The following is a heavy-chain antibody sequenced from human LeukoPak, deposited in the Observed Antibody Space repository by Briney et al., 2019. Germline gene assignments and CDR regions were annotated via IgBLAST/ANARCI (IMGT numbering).Heavy chain of an antibody. Sequence: SSETLSLTCTVSGGSVSSGNYYWTWIRQPPGKGLEWIGYNSYSGSANYNPSLKSRVTILLDTSKNRFSLKLSSVTAADTAIYSCARRVSGDYGHWFDPWGQGTLVTVSS. V-gene: IGHV4-61*01. CDR1: GGSVSSGNYY. CDR2: NSYSGSA. J-gene: IGHJ5*02. CDR3: ARRVSGDYGHWFDP. D-gene: IGHD4-17*01.